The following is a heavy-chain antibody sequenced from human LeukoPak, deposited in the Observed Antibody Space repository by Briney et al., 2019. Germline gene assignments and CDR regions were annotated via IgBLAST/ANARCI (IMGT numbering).Heavy chain of an antibody. J-gene: IGHJ4*02. D-gene: IGHD1-26*01. Sequence: GGSLRLSCVASAFAFSSNWMSWVRQAPGKGLEWVASIKEDGSETYYVDSVKGRFTISRDNAKNSLYLQMNSLRAEDTAVYYCARDLHPRYYLPDYWGQGTLVTVAS. CDR2: IKEDGSET. CDR1: AFAFSSNW. V-gene: IGHV3-7*04. CDR3: ARDLHPRYYLPDY.